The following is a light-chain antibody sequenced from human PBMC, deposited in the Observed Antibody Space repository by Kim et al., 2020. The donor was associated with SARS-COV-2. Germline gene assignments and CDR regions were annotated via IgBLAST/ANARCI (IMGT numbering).Light chain of an antibody. CDR3: QAWGPGIRV. CDR1: SGRSKYA. Sequence: QPVLTQSPSASASLGASVKLTCTLGSGRSKYAVAWHQQRAETGPRFLMKVNSDGSYDRGDGIPVRFSGSASGAERYLTISSLQSEDEADYYCQAWGPGIRVFGGGTKLTVL. CDR2: VNSDGSY. J-gene: IGLJ3*02. V-gene: IGLV4-69*01.